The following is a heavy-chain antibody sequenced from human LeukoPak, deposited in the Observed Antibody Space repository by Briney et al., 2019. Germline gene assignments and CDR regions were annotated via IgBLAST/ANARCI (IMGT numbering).Heavy chain of an antibody. J-gene: IGHJ3*02. CDR1: GGSISSYY. D-gene: IGHD5-12*01. CDR2: IYYSGST. V-gene: IGHV4-59*08. CDR3: ARQIVATMNDAFDI. Sequence: ETLSLTCTVSGGSISSYYWSWIRQPPGKGLEWIGYIYYSGSTNYNPSLKSRVTISVDTSKNQFSLKLSSVTAADTAVYYCARQIVATMNDAFDIWGQGTMVTVSS.